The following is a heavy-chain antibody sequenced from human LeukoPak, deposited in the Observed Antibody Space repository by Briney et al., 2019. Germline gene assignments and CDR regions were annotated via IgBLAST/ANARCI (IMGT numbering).Heavy chain of an antibody. Sequence: ASVKVSCKASGYTFTSYYMHWVRQAPGQGLEWMGIINPSGGSTSYAQKFQGRVTMTRDTSTSTVYMELSSLRSEDMAVYYCARYYYDSSGYSETNFDYWGQGTLVTVSS. CDR1: GYTFTSYY. D-gene: IGHD3-22*01. CDR2: INPSGGST. CDR3: ARYYYDSSGYSETNFDY. J-gene: IGHJ4*02. V-gene: IGHV1-46*01.